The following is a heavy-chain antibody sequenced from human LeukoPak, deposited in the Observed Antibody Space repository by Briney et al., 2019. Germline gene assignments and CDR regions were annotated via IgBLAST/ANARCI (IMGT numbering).Heavy chain of an antibody. J-gene: IGHJ4*02. D-gene: IGHD6-13*01. CDR2: ISSSGSTI. CDR3: AREQQLVPFDY. V-gene: IGHV3-11*01. CDR1: GFTFSDYY. Sequence: NPGGSLRLSCAASGFTFSDYYMSWIRQAPGKGLDWVSYISSSGSTIYYADSVKGRFTISRDNAKNSLYLQMNSLRAEDTAVYYCAREQQLVPFDYWGQGTLVTVSS.